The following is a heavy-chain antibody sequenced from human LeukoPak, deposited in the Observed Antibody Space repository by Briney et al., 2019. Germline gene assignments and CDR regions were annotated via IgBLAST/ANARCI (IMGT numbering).Heavy chain of an antibody. CDR3: AKRTTATTSPLGY. Sequence: GGSLRLSCAASGFTFSSYAMSWVRQAPGKGLEWVSAISDSGGSTYYADSVKGRLTISRDNSKNTLYPQMNSLRAEVTAVYYCAKRTTATTSPLGYWGQGTLVIVSS. D-gene: IGHD4-17*01. CDR2: ISDSGGST. J-gene: IGHJ4*02. V-gene: IGHV3-23*01. CDR1: GFTFSSYA.